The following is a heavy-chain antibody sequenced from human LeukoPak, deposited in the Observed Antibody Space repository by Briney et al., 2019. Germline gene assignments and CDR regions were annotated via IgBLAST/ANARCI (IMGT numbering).Heavy chain of an antibody. Sequence: SETLSLTCTVSGDSISTDGSYWGWIRQPPGKGLEWIAIIYNSGSTYYNPSLKSRVTMSVDTSKNQFSLKLSSVTAADTAVYYCARRGSKWFFDYWGQGTLVTGSS. D-gene: IGHD2-8*01. CDR3: ARRGSKWFFDY. J-gene: IGHJ4*02. V-gene: IGHV4-39*01. CDR1: GDSISTDGSY. CDR2: IYNSGST.